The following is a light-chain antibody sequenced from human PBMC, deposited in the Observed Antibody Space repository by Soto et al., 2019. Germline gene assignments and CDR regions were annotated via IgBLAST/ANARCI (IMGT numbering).Light chain of an antibody. CDR3: IAWDDSLKGPV. V-gene: IGLV1-40*01. J-gene: IGLJ3*02. CDR1: NSNIGAGYD. CDR2: DNS. Sequence: QSVLTQPPSVSGAPGQRVTISCTGSNSNIGAGYDVHWYQQLPGTAPKLLIFDNSNRPSGVPDRFSVSRSGTSASLAITGLQAEDEADYYCIAWDDSLKGPVFGGGTKLTVL.